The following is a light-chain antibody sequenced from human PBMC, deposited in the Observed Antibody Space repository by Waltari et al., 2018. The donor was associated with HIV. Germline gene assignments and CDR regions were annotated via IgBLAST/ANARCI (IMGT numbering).Light chain of an antibody. J-gene: IGLJ3*02. CDR1: SSNIGAGFE. CDR2: GDT. Sequence: QSVLTQPPSVSGAPGQRVTISCTGNSSNIGAGFEVHWYQQVPETAPNLLIYGDTNRPSGVPDRFSGSKSGTSASLAITGLQAEDEADYYCQSYDSGLSVVFGGGTKLTVL. CDR3: QSYDSGLSVV. V-gene: IGLV1-40*01.